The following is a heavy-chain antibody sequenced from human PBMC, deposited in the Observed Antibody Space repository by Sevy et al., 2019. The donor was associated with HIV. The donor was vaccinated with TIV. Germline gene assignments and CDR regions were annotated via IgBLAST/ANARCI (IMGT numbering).Heavy chain of an antibody. D-gene: IGHD2-2*01. CDR2: ISSSSTYI. Sequence: GGSLRLSCAASGFNIKTYNMNWVRQAPGKGLEWVSSISSSSTYIYYADSVKGRFNISRDNAKNSLYLQMSSLRAEDTAVYYCARDLVIPSTTDYFYYAMDVWGQGTTVTVSS. CDR1: GFNIKTYN. V-gene: IGHV3-21*01. J-gene: IGHJ6*02. CDR3: ARDLVIPSTTDYFYYAMDV.